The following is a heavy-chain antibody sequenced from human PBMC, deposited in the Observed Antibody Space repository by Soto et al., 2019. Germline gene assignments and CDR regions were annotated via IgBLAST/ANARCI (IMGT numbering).Heavy chain of an antibody. CDR2: IWYDGSNK. CDR1: GFTFSSYG. Sequence: QVQLVESGGGVVQPGRSLRLSCAASGFTFSSYGMHWVRQAPGKGLEWVAVIWYDGSNKYYADSVKGRFTISRDNSKNTLYLQMNSLRAEDTAVYYCARVDIVATEGGMDVWGQGTTVTVSS. J-gene: IGHJ6*02. D-gene: IGHD5-12*01. V-gene: IGHV3-33*01. CDR3: ARVDIVATEGGMDV.